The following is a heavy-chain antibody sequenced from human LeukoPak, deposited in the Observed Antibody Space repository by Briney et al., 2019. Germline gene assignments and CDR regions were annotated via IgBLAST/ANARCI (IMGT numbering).Heavy chain of an antibody. D-gene: IGHD6-19*01. CDR3: AREISSGWYFFGY. CDR2: INPNSGGT. V-gene: IGHV1-2*02. Sequence: ASVKVSCKASGYTFTGYYMHWVRQAPGQGLEWMGWINPNSGGTNYAQKFQGRVTMTRDTSISTAYMELSRLRSDDTAVYYCAREISSGWYFFGYWGQGTLVTVSS. J-gene: IGHJ4*02. CDR1: GYTFTGYY.